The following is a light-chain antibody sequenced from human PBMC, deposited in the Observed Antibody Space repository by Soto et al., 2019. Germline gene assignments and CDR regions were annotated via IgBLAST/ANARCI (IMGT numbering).Light chain of an antibody. V-gene: IGKV3-15*01. J-gene: IGKJ1*01. CDR2: GAS. Sequence: EIVMTQSPATLSVSPGERATLSCRASQSISSNLAWYQQKPGQAPRLLIYGASTTATGIPARFSGSGSGTEFTLTISSLQSEDFAVYYCLQYNNWRTFGQGTKVDIK. CDR3: LQYNNWRT. CDR1: QSISSN.